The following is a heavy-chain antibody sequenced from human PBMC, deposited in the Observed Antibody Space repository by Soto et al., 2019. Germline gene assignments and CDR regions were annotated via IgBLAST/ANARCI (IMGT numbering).Heavy chain of an antibody. CDR3: ARGWGGSYPNWFDP. V-gene: IGHV3-33*01. CDR2: IWYDGSNK. J-gene: IGHJ5*02. Sequence: QVQLVESGGGVVQPGRSLRLSCAASGFTFSSYGMHWVRQAPGKGLEWVAVIWYDGSNKYYADSVKGRFTISRDTSKNTLYLQMNSLRAEDTAVYYCARGWGGSYPNWFDPWGQGTLVTVSS. D-gene: IGHD1-26*01. CDR1: GFTFSSYG.